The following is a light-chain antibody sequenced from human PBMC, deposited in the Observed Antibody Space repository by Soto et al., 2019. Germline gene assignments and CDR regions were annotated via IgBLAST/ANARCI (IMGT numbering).Light chain of an antibody. Sequence: EIVMTQSPATLTAPPGERATLSCHASQSVSSNLAWYQQKPGQATSLLSYDASNRPTDIHARFSGSGSGTDFTLTISSLEPEDFAVYYCNKRSNWQINCGQGTRLDI. CDR3: NKRSNWQIN. V-gene: IGKV3D-11*02. J-gene: IGKJ5*01. CDR1: QSVSSN. CDR2: DAS.